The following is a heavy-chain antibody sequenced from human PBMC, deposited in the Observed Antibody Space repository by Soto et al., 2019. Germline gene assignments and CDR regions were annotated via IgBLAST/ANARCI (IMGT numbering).Heavy chain of an antibody. V-gene: IGHV3-7*01. CDR1: GFTFSSYW. CDR2: IKQDGSEK. D-gene: IGHD1-26*01. CDR3: ARDGGSYPSPYYYYGMDV. Sequence: EVQLVESGGGLVQPGGSLRLSCAASGFTFSSYWMSWVRQAPGKGLEWVAIIKQDGSEKYYVDSVKGRFTISRDNAKNSLYLQMNSLRAEDTAVYYCARDGGSYPSPYYYYGMDVWGQGTTVTVSS. J-gene: IGHJ6*02.